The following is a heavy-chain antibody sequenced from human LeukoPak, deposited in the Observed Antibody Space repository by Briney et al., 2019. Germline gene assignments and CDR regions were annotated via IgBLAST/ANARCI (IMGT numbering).Heavy chain of an antibody. CDR3: ARLSRGYSQGDYFDY. CDR1: GFTFSSYE. J-gene: IGHJ4*02. V-gene: IGHV3-48*03. CDR2: ISSSGSTI. Sequence: PGGSLRLSCAASGFTFSSYEMNWVRQATGKGLEWVSYISSSGSTIYYADSVKGRFTISRDNAKNSLYLQMNSLRAEDTAVYYCARLSRGYSQGDYFDYWGQGTLVTVSS. D-gene: IGHD5-18*01.